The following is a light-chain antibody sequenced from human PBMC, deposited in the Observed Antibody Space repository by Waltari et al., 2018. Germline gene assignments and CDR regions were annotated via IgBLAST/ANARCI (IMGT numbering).Light chain of an antibody. CDR1: SSDGDEYRT. J-gene: IGLJ2*01. Sequence: QSALTQPASVSGSPGQSVTISCTGPSSDGDEYRTFPWFRQHPGKAPKLILYDVSNRASDISNRFSGYKSGNTASLTISRLQADDEADYFCSYYPDTHTPVVFGGGTKLTV. CDR3: SYYPDTHTPVV. CDR2: DVS. V-gene: IGLV2-14*03.